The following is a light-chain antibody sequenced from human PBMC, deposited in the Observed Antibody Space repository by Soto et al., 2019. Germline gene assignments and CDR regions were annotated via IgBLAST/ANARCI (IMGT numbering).Light chain of an antibody. Sequence: QSALTQPASVSGSLGQSITISCTGTSSDVGVYNYVSWYQHHPGKAPKLMIYEVSTRPSGVSNRFSGSMSGNTASLTISALQAEDEADYYCNSYTSGITLVFGAGTKVTVL. J-gene: IGLJ2*01. CDR1: SSDVGVYNY. CDR2: EVS. CDR3: NSYTSGITLV. V-gene: IGLV2-14*01.